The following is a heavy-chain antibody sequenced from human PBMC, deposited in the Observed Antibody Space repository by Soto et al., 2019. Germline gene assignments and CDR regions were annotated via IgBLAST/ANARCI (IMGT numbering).Heavy chain of an antibody. V-gene: IGHV3-23*01. Sequence: GESLKISCAASGFTFSSSAMSWVRQAPGKGLEWVSAISGSGGSTYYADSVKGRFTISRDNSKNTLYLQMNSLRAEDTAVYYCAKVGDSSGYYYLGYYFDYWGQGALVTVSS. J-gene: IGHJ4*02. CDR3: AKVGDSSGYYYLGYYFDY. D-gene: IGHD3-22*01. CDR2: ISGSGGST. CDR1: GFTFSSSA.